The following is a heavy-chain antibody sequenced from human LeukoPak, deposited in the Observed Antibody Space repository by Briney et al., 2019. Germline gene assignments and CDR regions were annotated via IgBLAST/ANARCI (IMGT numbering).Heavy chain of an antibody. V-gene: IGHV1-69*13. CDR2: IIPIFGTA. CDR1: GGTFSSYA. CDR3: ARGPTKYRLYYYYMDV. Sequence: GASVKVSCKASGGTFSSYAISWVRQAPGQGLEWMGGIIPIFGTANYAQKFQGRVTITADGSTSTAYMELSSLRSEDTAVYYCARGPTKYRLYYYYMDVWGKGTTVTVSS. D-gene: IGHD2-2*01. J-gene: IGHJ6*03.